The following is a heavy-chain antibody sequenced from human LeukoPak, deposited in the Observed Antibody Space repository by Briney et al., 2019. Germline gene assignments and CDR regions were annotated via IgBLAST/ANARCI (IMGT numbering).Heavy chain of an antibody. D-gene: IGHD3-10*01. J-gene: IGHJ6*03. CDR3: ARGVMVRGVYYYCYMDV. Sequence: ASVKVSCKASGYTFTSYDINWVRQATGQGLEWMGWMNPNSGNTGYAQKFQGRVTMIRNTSISTAYMELSSLRSEDTAVYYCARGVMVRGVYYYCYMDVWGKGTTVTVSS. V-gene: IGHV1-8*01. CDR2: MNPNSGNT. CDR1: GYTFTSYD.